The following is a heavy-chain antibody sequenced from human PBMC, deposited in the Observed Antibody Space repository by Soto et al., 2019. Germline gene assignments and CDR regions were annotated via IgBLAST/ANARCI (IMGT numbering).Heavy chain of an antibody. D-gene: IGHD5-12*01. J-gene: IGHJ4*02. CDR2: IYDSGSS. CDR3: AREKGYTSGPKNFDY. CDR1: GASISSGDYF. V-gene: IGHV4-30-4*01. Sequence: PSETLSLTCTVSGASISSGDYFWSWIRQSPGKGLQWIGYIYDSGSSYYNPSLKSRVTMSVDTSKNQFSLKLSSVTAADTAVYYCAREKGYTSGPKNFDYWGQGTLVTVS.